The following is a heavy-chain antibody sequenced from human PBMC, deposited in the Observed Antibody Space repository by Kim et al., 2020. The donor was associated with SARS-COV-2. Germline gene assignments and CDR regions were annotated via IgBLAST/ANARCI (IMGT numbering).Heavy chain of an antibody. V-gene: IGHV4-39*01. CDR2: IYYSGST. CDR3: ARIGAYYYYYYGMDV. CDR1: GGSISSSSYY. Sequence: SETLSLTCTVSGGSISSSSYYWGWIRQPPGKGLEWIGSIYYSGSTYYNPSLKSRVTISVDTSKNQFSLKLSSVTAADTAVYYCARIGAYYYYYYGMDVWGQGTTVTVSS. J-gene: IGHJ6*02. D-gene: IGHD1-26*01.